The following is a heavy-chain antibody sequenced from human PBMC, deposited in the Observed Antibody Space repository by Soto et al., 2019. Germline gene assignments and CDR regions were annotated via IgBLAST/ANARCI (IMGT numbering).Heavy chain of an antibody. CDR1: GYTFSSYG. V-gene: IGHV3-30*18. Sequence: GGSPGLSCAASGYTFSSYGMYWVRQAPGKGLEWVAVISHDGSEKYYADSVKGRFTISRDNPKNTLYLQMNSLRAEDTAVFYWAKYPSGSWDYSYYGLDVWGQGT. CDR2: ISHDGSEK. J-gene: IGHJ6*02. D-gene: IGHD3-10*01. CDR3: AKYPSGSWDYSYYGLDV.